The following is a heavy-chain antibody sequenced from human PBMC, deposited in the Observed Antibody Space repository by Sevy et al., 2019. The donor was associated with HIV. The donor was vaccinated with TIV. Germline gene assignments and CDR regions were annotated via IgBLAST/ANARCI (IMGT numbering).Heavy chain of an antibody. J-gene: IGHJ5*02. CDR1: GFTFSDAW. Sequence: GESLKISCAASGFTFSDAWMGWVRQAAGKGLECVGRIKSKSDGGTVEHAAPVKGRFTISRDDSKDTPYLQMNSLKTEDTAVYFCITYPRITTTGTGGFDPWGQGTLVTVSS. D-gene: IGHD6-13*01. CDR3: ITYPRITTTGTGGFDP. V-gene: IGHV3-15*01. CDR2: IKSKSDGGTV.